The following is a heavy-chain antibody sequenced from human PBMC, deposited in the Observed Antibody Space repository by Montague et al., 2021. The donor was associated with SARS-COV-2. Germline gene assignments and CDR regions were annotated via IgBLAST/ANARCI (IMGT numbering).Heavy chain of an antibody. Sequence: SETLSLTCTVSGGSISSTAYYWGWLRQPPGKGLVWIGSIYYTVNTYYNPSLKSRVTISVDASKNQFSLTLMPAIAADTAEYYCARETTLHRARATPGVWGQGTTVTVSS. CDR2: IYYTVNT. CDR1: GGSISSTAYY. V-gene: IGHV4-39*02. CDR3: ARETTLHRARATPGV. J-gene: IGHJ6*02. D-gene: IGHD2/OR15-2a*01.